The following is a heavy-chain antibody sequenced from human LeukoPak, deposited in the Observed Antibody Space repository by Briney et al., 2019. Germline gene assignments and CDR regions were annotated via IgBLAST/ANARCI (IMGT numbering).Heavy chain of an antibody. CDR2: INHSGST. CDR1: GGSFSGYY. D-gene: IGHD3-16*02. CDR3: ARGQDYVWGSYRYTKYFQH. V-gene: IGHV4-34*01. Sequence: PSETLSLTCAVYGGSFSGYYWSWIRQPPGKGLEWIGEINHSGSTNYNPSLKSRVTISVDTSKNQFSLKLSSVTAADTAVYYCARGQDYVWGSYRYTKYFQHWGQGTLVTVSS. J-gene: IGHJ1*01.